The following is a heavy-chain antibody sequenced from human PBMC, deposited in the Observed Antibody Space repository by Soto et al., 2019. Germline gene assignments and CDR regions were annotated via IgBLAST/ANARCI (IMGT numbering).Heavy chain of an antibody. CDR3: ANGRYSNSPEYDY. J-gene: IGHJ4*02. CDR1: GLTFSSYG. V-gene: IGHV3-30*18. Sequence: QVQLVESGGGVVQPGRSLRLSCAASGLTFSSYGMNWVRQAPDKGLEWVAGISYDARNRYHADSVKGRFTVSRDNSKNTLYLQKDSLRADDTAIYFCANGRYSNSPEYDYWGQGTLVTGSS. CDR2: ISYDARNR. D-gene: IGHD5-18*01.